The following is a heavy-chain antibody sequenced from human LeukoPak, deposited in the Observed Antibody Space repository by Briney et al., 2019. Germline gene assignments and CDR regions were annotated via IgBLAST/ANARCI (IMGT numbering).Heavy chain of an antibody. CDR1: GGSISSYY. V-gene: IGHV4-59*01. CDR2: IYYSGST. CDR3: ARGLTAMVLPFDY. J-gene: IGHJ4*02. Sequence: SETLSLTCTVSGGSISSYYWSWIRQPPGKGLEWIGYIYYSGSTNYNPSLKSRVTISVDTSKNQSSLKLSSVTAADTAVYYCARGLTAMVLPFDYWGQGTLVTVSS. D-gene: IGHD5-18*01.